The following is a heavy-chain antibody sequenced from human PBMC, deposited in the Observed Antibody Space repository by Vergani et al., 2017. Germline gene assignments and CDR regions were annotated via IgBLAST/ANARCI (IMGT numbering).Heavy chain of an antibody. V-gene: IGHV1-46*01. CDR2: INPSGGST. CDR1: GYTFTSYY. CDR3: AREFEYSSGWAYYYYYGMDV. J-gene: IGHJ6*02. Sequence: QVQLVQSGAEVKKPGASVKVSCKASGYTFTSYYMHWVRQAPXQGLEWMGIINPSGGSTSYAQKFQGRVTMTRDTSTSTVYMELSSLRSEDTAVYYCAREFEYSSGWAYYYYYGMDVWGQGTTVTVSS. D-gene: IGHD6-19*01.